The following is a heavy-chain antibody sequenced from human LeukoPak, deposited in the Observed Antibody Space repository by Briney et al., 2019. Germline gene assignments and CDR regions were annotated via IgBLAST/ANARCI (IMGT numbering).Heavy chain of an antibody. CDR1: GGTFNNSA. CDR2: ILPLLGTS. J-gene: IGHJ5*02. D-gene: IGHD4-17*01. Sequence: SVKLSCRTSGGTFNNSALSWVRQAPGPALEWLGGILPLLGTSGYAQKFQGRVTMTKDESTRAVYLELTSLTSDDTAVYYCARYVHGDYGSGWFDPWGQGTLVSVSS. V-gene: IGHV1-69*05. CDR3: ARYVHGDYGSGWFDP.